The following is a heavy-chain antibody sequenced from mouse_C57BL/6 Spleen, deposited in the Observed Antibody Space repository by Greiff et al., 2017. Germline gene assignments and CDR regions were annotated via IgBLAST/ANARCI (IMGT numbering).Heavy chain of an antibody. D-gene: IGHD1-1*01. CDR3: ARSGVVATDYFDY. CDR2: IDPSDSYT. CDR1: GYTFTSYW. Sequence: QVQLQQPGAELVMPGASVKLSCKASGYTFTSYWMHWVKQRPGQGLEWIGEIDPSDSYTNYNQKFKGKSTLTVDKSSSTAYMQLRSLTSEDSAVYYCARSGVVATDYFDYWGQGTTLTVSS. V-gene: IGHV1-69*01. J-gene: IGHJ2*01.